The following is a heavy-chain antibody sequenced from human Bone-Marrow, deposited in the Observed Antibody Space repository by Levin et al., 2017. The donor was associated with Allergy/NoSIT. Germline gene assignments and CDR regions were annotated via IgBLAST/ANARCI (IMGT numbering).Heavy chain of an antibody. D-gene: IGHD3/OR15-3a*01. CDR1: GFTFGDYV. V-gene: IGHV3-49*03. J-gene: IGHJ4*02. CDR2: IRKTGSGGTT. Sequence: GGSLRLSCTASGFTFGDYVVTWFRQAPGKGLEWLGFIRKTGSGGTTEFAASVKGRFTMSRDDSKSIAYLQMNSLKPEDTAVYYCSRDDFRPGPYFDYWGQGTLVTVSS. CDR3: SRDDFRPGPYFDY.